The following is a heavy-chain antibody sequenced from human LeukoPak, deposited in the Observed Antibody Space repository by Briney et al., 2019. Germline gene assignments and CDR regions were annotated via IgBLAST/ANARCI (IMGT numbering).Heavy chain of an antibody. D-gene: IGHD1-26*01. V-gene: IGHV3-53*01. J-gene: IGHJ6*03. Sequence: PGGSLRLSCAASGFTVSSNYMSWVRQAPGKGLEWVSVIYSGGSTYYADSVKGRFTISRDNSKNTLYLQMNSLRAEDTAVYYCARALYSGSYYYYYYMDVWGKGTTVTISS. CDR1: GFTVSSNY. CDR2: IYSGGST. CDR3: ARALYSGSYYYYYYMDV.